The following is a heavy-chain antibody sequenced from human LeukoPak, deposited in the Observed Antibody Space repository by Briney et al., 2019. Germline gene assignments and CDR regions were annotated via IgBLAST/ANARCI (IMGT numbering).Heavy chain of an antibody. Sequence: GGSLSLSCAASGFTFSSYFIHWVRQAQGKGLEWVADISYDGSNKYYAESVKGRFTISRDNSKNTLYLQINSLRAEDTAVYYCARESTEERPGYWGQGTLVTVSS. CDR3: ARESTEERPGY. J-gene: IGHJ4*02. CDR2: ISYDGSNK. CDR1: GFTFSSYF. D-gene: IGHD1-1*01. V-gene: IGHV3-30-3*01.